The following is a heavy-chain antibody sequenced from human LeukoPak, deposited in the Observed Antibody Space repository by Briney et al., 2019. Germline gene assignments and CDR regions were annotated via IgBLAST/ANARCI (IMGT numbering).Heavy chain of an antibody. CDR2: ISSSSRAT. CDR1: GFTFSNYN. CDR3: AKDFGIIDYSNLARNFDY. Sequence: GGSLRLSCTASGFTFSNYNMNWVRQAPGKGLEWVSYISSSSRATYYADSVKGRFTISRDNSKNTLYLQMNSLRAEDTAVYYCAKDFGIIDYSNLARNFDYCGQGTLVTVSS. J-gene: IGHJ4*02. D-gene: IGHD4-4*01. V-gene: IGHV3-48*01.